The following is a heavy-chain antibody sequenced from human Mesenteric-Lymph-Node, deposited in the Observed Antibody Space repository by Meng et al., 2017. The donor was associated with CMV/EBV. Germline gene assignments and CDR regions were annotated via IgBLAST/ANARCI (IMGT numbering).Heavy chain of an antibody. D-gene: IGHD5-18*01. CDR2: VNPNSGGT. J-gene: IGHJ4*02. Sequence: ASVKVSCKASGNTFTDYYMHWVRQAPGQGLEWMGWVNPNSGGTNYAQKFQGRVTMTRDTSISTAYMELSRLRSDDTAVYYCARVDTPMLPNWGQGTLVTVSS. CDR3: ARVDTPMLPN. CDR1: GNTFTDYY. V-gene: IGHV1-2*02.